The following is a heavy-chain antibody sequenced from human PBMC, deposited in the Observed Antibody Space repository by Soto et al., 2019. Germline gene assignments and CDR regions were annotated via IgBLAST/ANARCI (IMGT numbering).Heavy chain of an antibody. V-gene: IGHV3-21*01. CDR3: ARDLYYYDPWFDP. J-gene: IGHJ5*02. Sequence: GGSLRLSCAASGLTFSSYSMNWVRQAPGKGLEWVSSISSSSSYIYYADSVKGRFTISRDNAKNSLYLQMNSLRAEDTAVYYCARDLYYYDPWFDPWGQGTLVTVSS. D-gene: IGHD3-22*01. CDR1: GLTFSSYS. CDR2: ISSSSSYI.